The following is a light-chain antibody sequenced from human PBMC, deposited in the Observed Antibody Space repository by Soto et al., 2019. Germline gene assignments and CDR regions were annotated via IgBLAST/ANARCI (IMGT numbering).Light chain of an antibody. V-gene: IGLV3-1*01. Sequence: SYELTQPPSVAVSPGQTASVTCSGDQLVDKYVSWYQQKPGQSPVMVMYEDIKRPSGITERFSGSNSGNTATLTITGTQAMDEADYYCQAWDTNSVVFGGGTKLTVL. CDR2: EDI. CDR1: QLVDKY. CDR3: QAWDTNSVV. J-gene: IGLJ2*01.